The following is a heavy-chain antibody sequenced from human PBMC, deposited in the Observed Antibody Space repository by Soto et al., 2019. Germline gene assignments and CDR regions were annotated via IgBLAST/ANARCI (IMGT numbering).Heavy chain of an antibody. CDR1: GFTFRSYW. Sequence: EVQLVESGGGLVQPGGSLRLSCAASGFTFRSYWMNWDRQAPGKGLAWVPNIKQDRSEKNYADAVRGRFTISRDNAKKSLYLEIDSLRVEETAVYYCARAPPHYDILTSYYRAYGMDVWGQGTTVIVS. J-gene: IGHJ6*02. CDR2: IKQDRSEK. D-gene: IGHD3-9*01. CDR3: ARAPPHYDILTSYYRAYGMDV. V-gene: IGHV3-7*01.